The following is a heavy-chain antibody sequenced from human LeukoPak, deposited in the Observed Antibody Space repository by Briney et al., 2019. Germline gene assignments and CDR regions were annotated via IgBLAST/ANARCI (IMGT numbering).Heavy chain of an antibody. V-gene: IGHV4-61*02. CDR2: IYTSGST. J-gene: IGHJ4*02. D-gene: IGHD5-12*01. CDR1: GGSISSGSYY. Sequence: PSQTLSLTCTVSGGSISSGSYYWSWIRQPAGKGLEWIGRIYTSGSTNYNPSLKSRVTISVDTSKNQFSLKLSSVTAADTAVYYCARTGRGYSGYDLLFDYWGQGTLLTVSS. CDR3: ARTGRGYSGYDLLFDY.